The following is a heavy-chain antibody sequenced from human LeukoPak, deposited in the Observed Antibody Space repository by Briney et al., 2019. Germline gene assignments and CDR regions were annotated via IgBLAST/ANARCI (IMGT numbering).Heavy chain of an antibody. CDR1: GGSISSYY. D-gene: IGHD3-22*01. Sequence: SETLSLTCTVSGGSISSYYWSWIRQPPGKGLEWIGYIYYSGSTNYNPSLKSRVTISVDTSKNQFSLKLRSVTAADTAVYYCARVREDYYDSSGPSDAFDIWGQGTMVTVSS. J-gene: IGHJ3*02. CDR3: ARVREDYYDSSGPSDAFDI. V-gene: IGHV4-59*01. CDR2: IYYSGST.